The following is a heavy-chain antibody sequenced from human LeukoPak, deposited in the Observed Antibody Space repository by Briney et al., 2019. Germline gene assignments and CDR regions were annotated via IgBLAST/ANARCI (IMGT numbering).Heavy chain of an antibody. Sequence: ASVKVSCKASGGTFSSYAISWVRQAPGQGLKWMGGIIPIFGTANYAQKFQGRVTITADESTSTAYMELSSLRSEDTAVYYCARGVSVYSYSADYWGQGTLVTVSP. D-gene: IGHD5-18*01. CDR3: ARGVSVYSYSADY. CDR1: GGTFSSYA. V-gene: IGHV1-69*13. J-gene: IGHJ4*02. CDR2: IIPIFGTA.